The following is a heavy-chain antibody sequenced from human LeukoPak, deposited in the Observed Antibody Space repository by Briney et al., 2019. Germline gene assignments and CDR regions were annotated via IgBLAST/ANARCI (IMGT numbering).Heavy chain of an antibody. CDR1: GHTLTELS. J-gene: IGHJ2*01. Sequence: ASVKVSCKVSGHTLTELSMHWVRQAPGKGLEWMGGFDPEDGETIYAQKFQGRVTMTEDTSTDTAYLELSSLRSEDTAVYYCAAIPRGPMIRGFDLWGRGTLVT. CDR2: FDPEDGET. CDR3: AAIPRGPMIRGFDL. D-gene: IGHD3-10*01. V-gene: IGHV1-24*01.